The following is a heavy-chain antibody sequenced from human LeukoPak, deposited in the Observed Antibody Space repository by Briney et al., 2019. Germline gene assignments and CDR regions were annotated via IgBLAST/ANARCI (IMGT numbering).Heavy chain of an antibody. V-gene: IGHV4-34*01. J-gene: IGHJ4*02. Sequence: SETLSLTCAVYGGSFSGYYWSWIRQPPGKGLEWIGEINHSGSTNYNPSLKSRVTISVDTSKNQFSLKLSSVTAADTAVYYCARDLGVGATGYFDYWGQGTLVTVSS. CDR2: INHSGST. CDR1: GGSFSGYY. CDR3: ARDLGVGATGYFDY. D-gene: IGHD1-26*01.